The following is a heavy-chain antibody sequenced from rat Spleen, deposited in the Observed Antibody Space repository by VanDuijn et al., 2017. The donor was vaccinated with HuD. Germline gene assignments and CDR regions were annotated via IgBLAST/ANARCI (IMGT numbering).Heavy chain of an antibody. CDR2: ISPSGDST. D-gene: IGHD1-9*01. Sequence: EVQLVESGGGLVQPGRSLKLSCAASGFTFSYYDMAWVRQAPTKGLELVASISPSGDSTYYRDSVKGRFTISRDNAKSTLYLQMDSLRSEDTATYYCARRGDIYYGYTPTGYYFDYWGQGVMVTVSS. CDR1: GFTFSYYD. V-gene: IGHV5-25*01. CDR3: ARRGDIYYGYTPTGYYFDY. J-gene: IGHJ2*01.